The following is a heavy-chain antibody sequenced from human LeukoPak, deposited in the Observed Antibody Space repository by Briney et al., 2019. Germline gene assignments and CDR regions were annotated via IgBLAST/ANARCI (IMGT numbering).Heavy chain of an antibody. CDR1: GYTFTSYG. J-gene: IGHJ6*02. Sequence: WASVKVSCKASGYTFTSYGISWVRQAPGQGLEWMGGIIPIFGTANYAQKFQGRVTITADESTSTAYMELSSLRSEDTAVYYCAREERGYSYGSLLDVWGQGTTVTVSS. CDR2: IIPIFGTA. V-gene: IGHV1-69*13. D-gene: IGHD5-18*01. CDR3: AREERGYSYGSLLDV.